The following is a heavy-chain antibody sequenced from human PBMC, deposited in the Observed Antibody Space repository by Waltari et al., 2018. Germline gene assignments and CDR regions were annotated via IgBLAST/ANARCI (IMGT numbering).Heavy chain of an antibody. V-gene: IGHV3-23*01. Sequence: EVQLLESGGGLVQPGGSLRLSCAASGFTFSSYAMSWVRQSPGKGLEWFSASSGSGGSTYYADSVKGRFTISRDNSKNTLYLQMNSLRAEDTAVYYCATNKRGDYYYYGMDVWGQGTTVTVSS. CDR1: GFTFSSYA. D-gene: IGHD4-17*01. J-gene: IGHJ6*02. CDR3: ATNKRGDYYYYGMDV. CDR2: SSGSGGST.